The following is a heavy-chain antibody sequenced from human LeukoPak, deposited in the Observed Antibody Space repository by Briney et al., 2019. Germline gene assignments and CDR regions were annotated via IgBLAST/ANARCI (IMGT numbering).Heavy chain of an antibody. V-gene: IGHV3-53*05. J-gene: IGHJ1*01. CDR3: ARVGYRRTIGGSGQH. CDR2: IYSGGST. Sequence: GGSLRLSCAASGFTVSSNYMSWVRQAPGKGLEWVSVIYSGGSTYYADSVKGRFTISRDNSKNTLYLQMNSLRAEDTAVYYCARVGYRRTIGGSGQHWGQGTLVTVSS. CDR1: GFTVSSNY. D-gene: IGHD6-13*01.